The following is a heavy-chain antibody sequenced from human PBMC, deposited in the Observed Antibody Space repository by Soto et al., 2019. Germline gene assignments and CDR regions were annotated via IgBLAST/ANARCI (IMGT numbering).Heavy chain of an antibody. CDR1: GFTFSSYG. J-gene: IGHJ6*02. CDR3: AKDLTYYYDSSGYWAHYGMDV. CDR2: ISYDGSNK. V-gene: IGHV3-30*18. D-gene: IGHD3-22*01. Sequence: GGSLRLSCAASGFTFSSYGMHWVRQAPGKGLEWVAVISYDGSNKYYADSVKGRFTISRDNSKNTLYLQVNSLRAEDTAVYYCAKDLTYYYDSSGYWAHYGMDVWGQGTTVTVSS.